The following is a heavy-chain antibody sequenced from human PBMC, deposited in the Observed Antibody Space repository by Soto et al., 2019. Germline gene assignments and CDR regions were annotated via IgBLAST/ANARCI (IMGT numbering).Heavy chain of an antibody. J-gene: IGHJ5*02. CDR3: TTSHP. V-gene: IGHV3-15*07. CDR2: IKTKAEGEAT. Sequence: ESGGGLVKPGGSLRLSCAASGFTFGDFFMNWVRQAPGKGLEWVGRIKTKAEGEATEYAAPVKGRFTISRDDSRNMLFLQMNSLKTEDTAVYYCTTSHPWGQGTLVTVSS. CDR1: GFTFGDFF.